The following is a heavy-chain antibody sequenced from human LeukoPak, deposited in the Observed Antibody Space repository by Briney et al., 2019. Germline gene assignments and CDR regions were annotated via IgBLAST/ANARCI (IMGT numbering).Heavy chain of an antibody. D-gene: IGHD2-15*01. CDR1: GFTFSSYG. V-gene: IGHV3-23*01. Sequence: GGSLRLSCAASGFTFSSYGMSWVRQAPGKGLEWVSAISGSGGSTYYADSVKGRFTISRDNSKNTLYLQMNSLRAEDTAVYYCARDGAVVAAPIDYWGQGTLVTVSS. CDR3: ARDGAVVAAPIDY. J-gene: IGHJ4*02. CDR2: ISGSGGST.